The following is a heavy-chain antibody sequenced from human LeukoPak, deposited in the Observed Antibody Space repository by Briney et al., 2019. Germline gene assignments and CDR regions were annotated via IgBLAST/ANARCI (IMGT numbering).Heavy chain of an antibody. CDR2: IHPDGTEK. CDR3: TSRYDFWSGYFQGYYFDF. V-gene: IGHV3-7*01. Sequence: GGSLRLSCAAPGLTFTNYWMHWVRQAPGTGLESVAYIHPDGTEKYYMESLRGRFAISRDNAKNSLYLQMSNLRDEDTAVYYCTSRYDFWSGYFQGYYFDFWGQGSLVTVSS. CDR1: GLTFTNYW. D-gene: IGHD3-3*01. J-gene: IGHJ4*02.